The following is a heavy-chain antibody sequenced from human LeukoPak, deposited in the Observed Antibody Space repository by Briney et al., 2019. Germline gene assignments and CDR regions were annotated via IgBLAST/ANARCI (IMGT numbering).Heavy chain of an antibody. J-gene: IGHJ4*02. D-gene: IGHD3-22*01. Sequence: ASVTVSFTASVYTFTSYYMHWVRQAPGQGLEWMGIINPSGGSTSYAQKFQGRVTMTRDTSTSTVYMELSSLRSEDTAAYYCARASGLPFTMTLDYWGQGTLVTVSS. CDR1: VYTFTSYY. V-gene: IGHV1-46*01. CDR3: ARASGLPFTMTLDY. CDR2: INPSGGST.